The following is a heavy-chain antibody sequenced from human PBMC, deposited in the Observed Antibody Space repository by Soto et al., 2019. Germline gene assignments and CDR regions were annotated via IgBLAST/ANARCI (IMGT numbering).Heavy chain of an antibody. CDR2: IYYSGST. CDR3: AKGGSGSYSNAFDI. V-gene: IGHV4-39*01. Sequence: SETLCLPCTVSGGSLSSSSYYLCWIRHPPGKGLEWIGSIYYSGSTYYNPSLTSRVTISVDTSKNQFSRKLSSVTAADTAVYYCAKGGSGSYSNAFDIWGQGTMVTVSS. CDR1: GGSLSSSSYY. J-gene: IGHJ3*02. D-gene: IGHD3-10*01.